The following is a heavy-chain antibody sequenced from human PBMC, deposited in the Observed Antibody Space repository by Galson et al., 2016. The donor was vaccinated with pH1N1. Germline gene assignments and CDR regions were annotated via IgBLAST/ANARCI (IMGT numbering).Heavy chain of an antibody. CDR1: GYGFSTDW. CDR2: IYPDDSDT. Sequence: QSGAEVKKPGESLKISCEVSGYGFSTDWIAWVRQMPGKGPEWIGSIYPDDSDTRYSPPFQGQVTISADKTIRTAYVQWKSLKASDTATYYCARPAEQQWLVILPFGYWGQGILVTVSS. V-gene: IGHV5-51*03. D-gene: IGHD6-19*01. CDR3: ARPAEQQWLVILPFGY. J-gene: IGHJ4*02.